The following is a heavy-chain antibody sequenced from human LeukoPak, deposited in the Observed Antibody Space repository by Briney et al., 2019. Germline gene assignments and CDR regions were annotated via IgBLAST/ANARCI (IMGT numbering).Heavy chain of an antibody. J-gene: IGHJ4*02. D-gene: IGHD3-22*01. CDR2: ISSSSSYI. CDR1: GFTFSSYS. CDR3: ARGSVYYDSSGHHLLDY. V-gene: IGHV3-21*01. Sequence: PGGSLRLSWAASGFTFSSYSMNWVRQAPGKGLEWVSSISSSSSYIYYADSVKGRFTISRDNAKNSLYLQMNSLRAEDTAVYYCARGSVYYDSSGHHLLDYWGQGTLVTVSS.